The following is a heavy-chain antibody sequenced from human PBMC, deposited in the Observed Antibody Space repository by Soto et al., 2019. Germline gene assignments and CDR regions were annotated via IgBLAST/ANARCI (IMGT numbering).Heavy chain of an antibody. D-gene: IGHD3-16*01. V-gene: IGHV3-21*01. CDR1: GFTLSSYS. Sequence: EVQLVESGGGLVRPGGSLRLSCAASGFTLSSYSMNWVRQAPGKGLEWVSSISSSSSYIYYADSVKGRFTVSRDNAQNSLYLQMNSLRAEDTAVYYFARGLGGEGTFDYWGQGTLVTVSS. CDR3: ARGLGGEGTFDY. J-gene: IGHJ4*02. CDR2: ISSSSSYI.